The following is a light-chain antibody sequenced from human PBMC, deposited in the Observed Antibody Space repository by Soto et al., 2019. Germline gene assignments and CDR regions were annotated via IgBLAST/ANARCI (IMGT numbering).Light chain of an antibody. CDR2: WAS. V-gene: IGKV4-1*01. J-gene: IGKJ3*01. Sequence: DIVLTQSPDSLAVSLGERATIHCKSSQTIFYTSSNKNYLAWYQQRPGQPPKLLIYWASDRESGVPNRFSGSGSGTDFTHTISGLKAEDVAVYYCQEYYSTPLTFGPGTRLDIK. CDR3: QEYYSTPLT. CDR1: QTIFYTSSNKNY.